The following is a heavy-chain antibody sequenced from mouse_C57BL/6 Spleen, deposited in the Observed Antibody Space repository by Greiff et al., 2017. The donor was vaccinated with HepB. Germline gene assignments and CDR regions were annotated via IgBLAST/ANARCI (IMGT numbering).Heavy chain of an antibody. J-gene: IGHJ4*01. CDR2: SRNKANDYTT. CDR3: ARSYYDYEGAMDY. V-gene: IGHV7-1*01. CDR1: GFTFSDFY. D-gene: IGHD2-4*01. Sequence: EVHLVESGGGLVQSGRSLRLSCATSGFTFSDFYMEWVRQAPGKGLEWIAASRNKANDYTTEYSASVKGRFIVSRDTSQSILYLQMNALRAEDTAIYYCARSYYDYEGAMDYWGQGTSVTVSS.